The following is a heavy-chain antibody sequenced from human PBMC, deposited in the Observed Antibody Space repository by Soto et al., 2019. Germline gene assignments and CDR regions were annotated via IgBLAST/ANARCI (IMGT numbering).Heavy chain of an antibody. J-gene: IGHJ4*02. D-gene: IGHD6-19*01. CDR2: IYYSGST. Sequence: TLSLTCTVSGGSISSGGYYWSWIRQHPEKGLEWIGYIYYSGSTYYNPSLKSRVTISVDTSKNQFSLKLSSVTAADTAVYYCARSPGRAVAGTVYYFDYWGQGXLVTVSS. CDR1: GGSISSGGYY. CDR3: ARSPGRAVAGTVYYFDY. V-gene: IGHV4-31*03.